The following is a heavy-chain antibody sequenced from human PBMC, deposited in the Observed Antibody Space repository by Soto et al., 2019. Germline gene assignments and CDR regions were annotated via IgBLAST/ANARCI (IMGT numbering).Heavy chain of an antibody. D-gene: IGHD6-13*01. V-gene: IGHV1-24*01. CDR1: GYPLTKLS. Sequence: SVKVCCKVSGYPLTKLSMHVVRQAPGKGLEWMGGFDPEDGETIYAQKFQGRVTMTEDTSTDTAYMELSSLRSEDTAVYYCATDGPPQQLVLGYWGQGTLVTVSS. CDR3: ATDGPPQQLVLGY. CDR2: FDPEDGET. J-gene: IGHJ4*02.